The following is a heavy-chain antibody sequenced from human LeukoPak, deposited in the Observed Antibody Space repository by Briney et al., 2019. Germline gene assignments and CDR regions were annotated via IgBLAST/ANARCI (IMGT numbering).Heavy chain of an antibody. CDR1: GGSFSGYY. CDR2: IYYSGST. CDR3: ATYDVPWRYFDY. V-gene: IGHV4-59*01. D-gene: IGHD3-22*01. Sequence: SETLSLTCAVYGGSFSGYYWSWIRQPPGKGLEWIGYIYYSGSTNYNPSLKSRVTISVDTSKNQFSLKLSSVTAADTAVYYCATYDVPWRYFDYWGQGTLVTVSS. J-gene: IGHJ4*02.